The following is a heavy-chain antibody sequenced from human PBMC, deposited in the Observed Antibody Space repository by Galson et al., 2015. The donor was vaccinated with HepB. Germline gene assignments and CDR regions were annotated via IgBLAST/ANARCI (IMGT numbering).Heavy chain of an antibody. CDR2: MSGNTGDT. CDR1: GFTFSSYA. J-gene: IGHJ4*02. V-gene: IGHV3-23*01. Sequence: SLRLSCAASGFTFSSYAMGWVRQAPGKGLECVSAMSGNTGDTYYADSVKGRFTISRDNSKNTLYLQMNSLRAEDTAVYYCAKRGPGYCSSTTCYKSFDYWGQGTQVTVSS. CDR3: AKRGPGYCSSTTCYKSFDY. D-gene: IGHD2-2*02.